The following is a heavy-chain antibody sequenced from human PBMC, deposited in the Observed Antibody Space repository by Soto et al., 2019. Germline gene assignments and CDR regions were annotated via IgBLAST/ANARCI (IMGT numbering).Heavy chain of an antibody. J-gene: IGHJ6*02. CDR3: ARWDHDYGYLDV. V-gene: IGHV6-1*01. Sequence: QVQLQQSGPGLVKPSQTLSLTCDISGDSVSSNRGAWTWIRQSPSRGLEWLGRTYCRSKWYNEYGLSVKSRITINADTCKNQFSLQLNSVTPEDAAVYYCARWDHDYGYLDVWGLGTTVTVSS. CDR2: TYCRSKWYN. CDR1: GDSVSSNRGA. D-gene: IGHD4-17*01.